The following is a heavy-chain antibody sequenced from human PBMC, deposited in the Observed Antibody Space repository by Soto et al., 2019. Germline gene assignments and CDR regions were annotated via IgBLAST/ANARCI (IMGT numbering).Heavy chain of an antibody. CDR2: IWYDGSNK. V-gene: IGHV3-33*01. D-gene: IGHD4-17*01. Sequence: GGSLRLSCAASGFTFSSYGMHWVRQAPGKGLEWVAVIWYDGSNKYYADSVKGRFTISRDNSKNTLYLQMNSLRAEDTAVYYCARGTTVTTTVDYWGQGTLVTVSS. CDR3: ARGTTVTTTVDY. CDR1: GFTFSSYG. J-gene: IGHJ4*02.